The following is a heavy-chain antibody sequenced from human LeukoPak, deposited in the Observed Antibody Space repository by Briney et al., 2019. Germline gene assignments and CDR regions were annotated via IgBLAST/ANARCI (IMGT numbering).Heavy chain of an antibody. CDR2: ISGSGGST. Sequence: GGSLRLSCAASGFTFSSYAMSWVRQAPGKGLEWVSAISGSGGSTYYADSVKGRFTISRDNSKNTQYLQMNSLRAEDTAVYYCAKTGAVMGPAYYYYGMDVWGQGTTVTVSS. CDR1: GFTFSSYA. D-gene: IGHD3-3*01. J-gene: IGHJ6*02. CDR3: AKTGAVMGPAYYYYGMDV. V-gene: IGHV3-23*01.